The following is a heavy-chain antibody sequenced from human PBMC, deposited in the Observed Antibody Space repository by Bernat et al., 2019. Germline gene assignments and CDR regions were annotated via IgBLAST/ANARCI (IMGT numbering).Heavy chain of an antibody. V-gene: IGHV3-48*02. CDR1: GFSFSTYS. J-gene: IGHJ4*02. Sequence: EVQLVESGGGLVQPGGSLRLSCAASGFSFSTYSMTWVRQAPGKGLEGVSYISRRSSTIYYADSVKGRFTISRDNAKNSLYLQMNSLRDEDTAVYYCAREGVGSSGYDALDVLNYWGQGTLVTVSS. CDR2: ISRRSSTI. CDR3: AREGVGSSGYDALDVLNY. D-gene: IGHD5-12*01.